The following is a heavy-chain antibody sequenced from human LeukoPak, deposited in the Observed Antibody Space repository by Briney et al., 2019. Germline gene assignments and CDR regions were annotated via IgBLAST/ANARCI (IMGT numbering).Heavy chain of an antibody. V-gene: IGHV3-48*03. CDR2: ISSSGRTT. CDR3: ARGGYGSS. Sequence: PGGSLRLSCAASGFTFSTYEMNWVRQAPGKGLEWVSYISSSGRTTYYADSVKGRFTISRDNAKNSLYLQMNSLRAEDTAVYYGARGGYGSSWGQGTLVTVSS. CDR1: GFTFSTYE. D-gene: IGHD5-18*01. J-gene: IGHJ4*02.